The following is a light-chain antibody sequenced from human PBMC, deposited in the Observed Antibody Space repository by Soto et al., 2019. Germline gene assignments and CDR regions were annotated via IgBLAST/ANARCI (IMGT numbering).Light chain of an antibody. V-gene: IGKV1-5*03. CDR2: KAS. Sequence: DIQMTQSPSTLSASVGDRVTITCRASQSINRYLAWYQQKPGKAPKLLIYKASSLESGVPSRFSGSGSGTEFTLTISSLQPDDFATYYCQQYNTMWTFGQGTKVEIE. J-gene: IGKJ1*01. CDR3: QQYNTMWT. CDR1: QSINRY.